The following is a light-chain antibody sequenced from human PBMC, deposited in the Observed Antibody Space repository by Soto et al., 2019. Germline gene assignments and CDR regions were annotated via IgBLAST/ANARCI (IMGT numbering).Light chain of an antibody. V-gene: IGKV1-5*01. CDR1: QSISSW. J-gene: IGKJ1*01. CDR2: DAS. CDR3: QHYNSYSWT. Sequence: DIQMTQSPSTLSASVGDRVTITCRASQSISSWLAWYHQKPGKAPKLLIYDASSLESGVPSRFSGSGSGTEFTLTLSSLQPDDFATYFCQHYNSYSWTFGQGTKVEIK.